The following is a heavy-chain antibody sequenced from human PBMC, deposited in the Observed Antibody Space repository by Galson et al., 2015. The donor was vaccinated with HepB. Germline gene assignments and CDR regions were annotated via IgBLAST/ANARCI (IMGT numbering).Heavy chain of an antibody. V-gene: IGHV3-30-3*01. D-gene: IGHD3/OR15-3a*01. CDR3: ARVQGTVANDYGVDG. J-gene: IGHJ6*02. CDR1: GFTFSVYT. Sequence: SLRLSCAASGFTFSVYTFHWVRQAPGQGLEWVAAISYDGTEKFYADSVKGRFTISRDNSKDTLYLQINSLRPEDTAVFYCARVQGTVANDYGVDGWGQGTAVTVSS. CDR2: ISYDGTEK.